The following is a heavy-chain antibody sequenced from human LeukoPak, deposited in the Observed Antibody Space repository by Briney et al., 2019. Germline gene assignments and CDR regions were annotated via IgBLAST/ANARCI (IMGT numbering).Heavy chain of an antibody. CDR2: IKHDGSED. D-gene: IGHD6-19*01. CDR3: AREVYSSGWYPFLDY. V-gene: IGHV3-7*01. CDR1: GFTFSNYW. J-gene: IGHJ4*02. Sequence: GGSLRLSCAASGFTFSNYWMTWVRQAPGKGLEWVANIKHDGSEDYYLDSVKGRFTISRDNAKSSMWLQMNSLRDEDTAVYYCAREVYSSGWYPFLDYWGQGTLVTVSS.